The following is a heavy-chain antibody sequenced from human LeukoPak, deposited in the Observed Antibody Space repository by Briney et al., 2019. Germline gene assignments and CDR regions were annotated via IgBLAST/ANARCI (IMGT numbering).Heavy chain of an antibody. Sequence: GGSLRLSCGASGFTFSSGVTFSPSGMYWVRQAPGRGLEWGSYISSSSNTIYYADSVKGCFTISRDNAKNSLYLQMNSLRAEDTAVYYCARPWEQWLVGPIYWGQGTLVTVSS. V-gene: IGHV3-48*04. CDR2: ISSSSNTI. J-gene: IGHJ4*02. CDR1: GFTFSSGVTFSPSG. D-gene: IGHD6-19*01. CDR3: ARPWEQWLVGPIY.